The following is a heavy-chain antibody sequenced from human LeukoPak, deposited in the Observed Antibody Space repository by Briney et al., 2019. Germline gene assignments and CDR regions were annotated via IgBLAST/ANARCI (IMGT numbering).Heavy chain of an antibody. D-gene: IGHD3-9*01. CDR2: IYHSGGT. J-gene: IGHJ4*02. Sequence: SETLSLTCTVSGYSISGGYYWGWIRQPPGKGLEWIGSIYHSGGTYYNPSLKSRVTISVDTSKNQFSLKLSSVTAADTAVYYCARRVRYFDWSYYFDYWGQGTLVTVSS. CDR3: ARRVRYFDWSYYFDY. V-gene: IGHV4-38-2*02. CDR1: GYSISGGYY.